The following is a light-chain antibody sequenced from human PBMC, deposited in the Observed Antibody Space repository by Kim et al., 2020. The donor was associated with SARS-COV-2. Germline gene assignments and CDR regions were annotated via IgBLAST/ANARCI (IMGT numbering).Light chain of an antibody. CDR3: QQYKSLST. Sequence: SVSIGNRVTITCRASQSINTWLAWYQQKPGKAPKVLINDASNLESGVPSRFSGSGSATEFTLTITSLQHDDFATYYCQQYKSLSTFGGGTKVDIK. J-gene: IGKJ4*01. V-gene: IGKV1-5*01. CDR2: DAS. CDR1: QSINTW.